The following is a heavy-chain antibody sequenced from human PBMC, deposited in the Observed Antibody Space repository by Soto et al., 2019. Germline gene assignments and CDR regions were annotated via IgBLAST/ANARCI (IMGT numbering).Heavy chain of an antibody. V-gene: IGHV3-30*04. CDR1: GFTFSDYA. Sequence: QVQLVESGGGVVQPGRSLRLSCAASGFTFSDYAMHWVRHVPGQGLEWVAVISFDGSTKFYADSVKGRFTISRDNSKSTLNLEMNSLSAEDTAVYFCSKDAKKYHYYNHGMDVWGQGTTVTVSS. J-gene: IGHJ6*02. CDR3: SKDAKKYHYYNHGMDV. D-gene: IGHD2-2*01. CDR2: ISFDGSTK.